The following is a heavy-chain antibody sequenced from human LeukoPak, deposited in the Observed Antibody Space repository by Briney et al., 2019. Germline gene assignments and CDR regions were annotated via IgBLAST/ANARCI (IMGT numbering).Heavy chain of an antibody. V-gene: IGHV3-74*01. D-gene: IGHD4-17*01. CDR2: IKSDGSNT. CDR3: ARAILTPGGATVTRYFDY. Sequence: GRSLRLSCAASGFTFSSYWMHWVRQAPGKGLVWVSRIKSDGSNTNYADSVKGRFTISGDNAKNTLYLQMNSLRAEDTAVYYCARAILTPGGATVTRYFDYWGQGTLVTVSS. CDR1: GFTFSSYW. J-gene: IGHJ4*02.